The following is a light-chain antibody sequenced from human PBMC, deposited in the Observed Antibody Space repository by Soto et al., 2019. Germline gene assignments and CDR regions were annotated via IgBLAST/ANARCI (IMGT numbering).Light chain of an antibody. Sequence: EIVLTQSPASLSLSPGERATLACRASPSISRYLAWYQKKPGQAPRLLIYDASSRATGIPARFSGSGSGTDFTLTISILDSEDFAVYHCQQRNDSPITFGQGTRLEIK. V-gene: IGKV3-11*01. CDR3: QQRNDSPIT. CDR1: PSISRY. CDR2: DAS. J-gene: IGKJ5*01.